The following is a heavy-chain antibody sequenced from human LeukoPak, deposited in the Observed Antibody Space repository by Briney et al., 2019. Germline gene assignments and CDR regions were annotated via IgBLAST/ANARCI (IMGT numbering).Heavy chain of an antibody. CDR2: IYDGGDT. D-gene: IGHD4-17*01. V-gene: IGHV3-66*01. CDR3: ARSFIRRQMTTVTLAYSDC. J-gene: IGHJ4*02. Sequence: PGGSLRLSCAASGLSVSTNYMNWVRQAPGKGLEWVSVIYDGGDTYYSNSVKGRFTISRDNSKNTVYLQMNSLRAEDTAVYYCARSFIRRQMTTVTLAYSDCWGQGTLVTVSS. CDR1: GLSVSTNY.